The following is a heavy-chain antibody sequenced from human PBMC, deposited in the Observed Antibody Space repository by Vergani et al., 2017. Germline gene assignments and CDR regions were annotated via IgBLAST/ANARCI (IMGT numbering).Heavy chain of an antibody. J-gene: IGHJ4*02. V-gene: IGHV1-69*09. Sequence: QVQLVESGGGVVQPGRSLRLSCAASGFTFSSYAISWVRQAPGQGLEWVGRIIPILGIANYAQKFQGRVTITADKATSTAYMELSSLRSEDTAVYYCARKRGGYSGYDWDYFDYWGQGTLVTVSS. CDR3: ARKRGGYSGYDWDYFDY. CDR1: GFTFSSYA. CDR2: IIPILGIA. D-gene: IGHD5-12*01.